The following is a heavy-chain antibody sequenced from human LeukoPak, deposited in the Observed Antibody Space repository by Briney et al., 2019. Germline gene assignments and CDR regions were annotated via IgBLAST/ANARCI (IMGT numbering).Heavy chain of an antibody. Sequence: GASVKVSCKASGYTFTGYYMHWVRQAPGQGLEWMGWINPNSGGTNYAQKFQGRVTMTRDTSISTAYMELSRLRSDDTAVYYCARDRQFGGVIVPTPRFDYWGQGTLVTVSS. CDR3: ARDRQFGGVIVPTPRFDY. J-gene: IGHJ4*02. CDR1: GYTFTGYY. V-gene: IGHV1-2*02. D-gene: IGHD3-16*02. CDR2: INPNSGGT.